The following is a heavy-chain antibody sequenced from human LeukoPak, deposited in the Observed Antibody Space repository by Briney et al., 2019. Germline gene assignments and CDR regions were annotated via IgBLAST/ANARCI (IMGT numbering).Heavy chain of an antibody. J-gene: IGHJ5*02. CDR1: GGSISSGGYS. Sequence: SETLSLTCAVSGGSISSGGYSWSWIRQPPGKGLEWIGYIYHSGSTYYNPSLKSRVTISVDRSKNQFSLKLSSVTAADTAVYYCARAGGNYNNWFDPWGQGTLVTVSS. CDR2: IYHSGST. V-gene: IGHV4-30-2*01. CDR3: ARAGGNYNNWFDP. D-gene: IGHD4-11*01.